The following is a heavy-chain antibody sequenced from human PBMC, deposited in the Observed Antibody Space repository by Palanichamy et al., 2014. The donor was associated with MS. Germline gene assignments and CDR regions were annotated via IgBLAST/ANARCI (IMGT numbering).Heavy chain of an antibody. J-gene: IGHJ5*02. CDR1: GYSFTSYW. Sequence: VQXVQSGAEVKKPGESLKISCKGSGYSFTSYWIGWVRQMPGKGLEWMGIIYPGDSDTRYSPSFQGQVTISADKSISTAYLQWSSLKASDTAMYYCARLGEWEPNKQAAPDNWFDPWGQGTLVTVSS. CDR2: IYPGDSDT. CDR3: ARLGEWEPNKQAAPDNWFDP. V-gene: IGHV5-51*01. D-gene: IGHD1-26*01.